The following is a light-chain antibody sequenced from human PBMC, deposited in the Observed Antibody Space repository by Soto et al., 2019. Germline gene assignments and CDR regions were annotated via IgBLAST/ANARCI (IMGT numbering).Light chain of an antibody. Sequence: QSVLTQPPSVSGAPGQRVTISCTGSRYNIGAGYDVHWYRQLPGTAPKHLLYGSTNRPQGVPDRCSGSKSGTSSSLAITGLQAEDEADYYCQSYDSSLRGYVFGNGTKVTVL. CDR2: GST. CDR3: QSYDSSLRGYV. V-gene: IGLV1-40*01. J-gene: IGLJ1*01. CDR1: RYNIGAGYD.